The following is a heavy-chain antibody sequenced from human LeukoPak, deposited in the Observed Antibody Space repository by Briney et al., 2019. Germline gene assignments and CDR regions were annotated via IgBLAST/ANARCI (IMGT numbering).Heavy chain of an antibody. CDR1: GYTFTGYY. V-gene: IGHV1-2*02. CDR3: ARYLYDYGSGSYSWFDP. Sequence: ASLKVSCKASGYTFTGYYMHWVRQAPGQGLEWMGWINPNSGGTNYAQKFQGRVTMTRDTSISTAYMELSRLRSDDTAVYYCARYLYDYGSGSYSWFDPWGQGTLVTVSS. CDR2: INPNSGGT. D-gene: IGHD3-10*01. J-gene: IGHJ5*02.